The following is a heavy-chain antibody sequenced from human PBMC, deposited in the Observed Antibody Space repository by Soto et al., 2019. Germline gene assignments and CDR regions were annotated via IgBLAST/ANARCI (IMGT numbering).Heavy chain of an antibody. D-gene: IGHD6-19*01. J-gene: IGHJ6*02. CDR3: ARDLEEQWPNYYYYYGMDV. CDR1: GYTFTSYA. Sequence: QVQLVQSGAEEKKPGASVKVSCKASGYTFTSYAMHWVRQAPGQRLEWMGWINAGNGNTKYSQKFQGRVTITRDTSASTAYMELSSRRSEDTAVYYCARDLEEQWPNYYYYYGMDVWGQGTTVTVSS. CDR2: INAGNGNT. V-gene: IGHV1-3*05.